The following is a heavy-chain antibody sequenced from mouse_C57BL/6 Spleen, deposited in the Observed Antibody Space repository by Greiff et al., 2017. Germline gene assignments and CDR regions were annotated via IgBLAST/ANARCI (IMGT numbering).Heavy chain of an antibody. J-gene: IGHJ4*01. D-gene: IGHD3-3*01. CDR1: GYAFTNYL. V-gene: IGHV1-54*01. CDR3: AREGTSYAMDY. Sequence: QVQLQQSGAELVRPGTSVKVSCKASGYAFTNYLIEWVKQRPGQGLEWIGVINPGSGGTNYNEKFKGKATLTADKSSSTAYMQLSSLTSEDSAVYFCAREGTSYAMDYWGQGTSVTVSS. CDR2: INPGSGGT.